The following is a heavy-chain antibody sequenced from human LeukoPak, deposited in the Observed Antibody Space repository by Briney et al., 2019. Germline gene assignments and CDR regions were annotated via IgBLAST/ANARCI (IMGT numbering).Heavy chain of an antibody. Sequence: SETLSLTCTVSGGSVSSYYWTWIRQSPQRGLEWIGCVSHSGVTNYNPSLKTRINISVDTSKNQFSLKLTSVTAADSAIYYCAGGYTPYWPLDYWGQGSLVAVSS. D-gene: IGHD6-13*01. V-gene: IGHV4-59*02. CDR1: GGSVSSYY. CDR2: VSHSGVT. J-gene: IGHJ4*02. CDR3: AGGYTPYWPLDY.